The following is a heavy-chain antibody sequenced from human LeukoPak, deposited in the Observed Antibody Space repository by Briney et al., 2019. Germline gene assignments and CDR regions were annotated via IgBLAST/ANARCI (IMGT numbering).Heavy chain of an antibody. Sequence: SVKVSCKASGGTFSSYAISWVRQAPGQGLEWMGGIIPIFGTANYAQKFQGRVTITTDESTSTAYMELSSLRSEDTAVYSCARLLGRFLEWLRFDPWGQGTLVTVSS. CDR1: GGTFSSYA. CDR2: IIPIFGTA. J-gene: IGHJ5*02. V-gene: IGHV1-69*05. D-gene: IGHD3-3*01. CDR3: ARLLGRFLEWLRFDP.